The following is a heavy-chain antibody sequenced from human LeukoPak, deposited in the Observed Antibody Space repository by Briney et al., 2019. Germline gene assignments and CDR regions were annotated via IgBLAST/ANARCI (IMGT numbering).Heavy chain of an antibody. CDR1: GFTLNNYG. Sequence: GGSLRLSCAVSGFTLNNYGMSWVRQAPGKGLEWVAGIGGSGGGTNYADSVKGRFTISRDNPKNTLYLQMNSLRAEDTAVYFCAKRGVVIRVILVGFHKEAYYFDSWGQGALVTVSS. CDR2: IGGSGGGT. V-gene: IGHV3-23*01. CDR3: AKRGVVIRVILVGFHKEAYYFDS. D-gene: IGHD3-22*01. J-gene: IGHJ4*02.